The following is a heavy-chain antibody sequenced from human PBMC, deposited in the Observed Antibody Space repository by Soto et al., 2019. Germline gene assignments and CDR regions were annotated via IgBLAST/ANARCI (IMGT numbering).Heavy chain of an antibody. D-gene: IGHD2-15*01. CDR3: ARDRGYDAHDYYYNAMDV. V-gene: IGHV3-21*01. CDR1: GFTFRTYT. CDR2: IRGFSPYT. J-gene: IGHJ6*02. Sequence: PGGSLRLSCVASGFTFRTYTMNWVRQAPGKGLERVSGIRGFSPYTFYAESVKGRFTISRDNAKNSLYLQMNSLRVEDTAVYYCARDRGYDAHDYYYNAMDVWGQGTTVTVSS.